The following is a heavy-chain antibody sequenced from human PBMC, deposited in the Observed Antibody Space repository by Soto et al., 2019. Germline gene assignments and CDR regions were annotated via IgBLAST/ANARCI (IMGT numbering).Heavy chain of an antibody. CDR1: GFTFSSYD. D-gene: IGHD3-22*01. V-gene: IGHV3-13*04. CDR3: ARAIGPTLFDY. CDR2: IGTAGDT. J-gene: IGHJ4*02. Sequence: EVQLVESGGGLVQPGGSLRLSCSASGFTFSSYDMHWVRQGPGKGLEWVSAIGTAGDTNYAGSVKGRFTISRESANNSLYLQMNSLRAGDTAIYFCARAIGPTLFDYWGQGTLVTVSS.